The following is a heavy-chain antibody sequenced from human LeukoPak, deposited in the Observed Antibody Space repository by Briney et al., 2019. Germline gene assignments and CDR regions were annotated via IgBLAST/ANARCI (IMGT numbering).Heavy chain of an antibody. D-gene: IGHD5-18*01. V-gene: IGHV3-33*05. Sequence: GRSLRLSCAASGFTLNNYGMHWVRQAPGKGLEWVAAISYDGSDKYYADSVRGRFTISRDSSKNTLYLQMNSLRADDTAVYYCATGRARDTVLVRVTTFDYWGQGTLVTVSS. CDR2: ISYDGSDK. CDR1: GFTLNNYG. CDR3: ATGRARDTVLVRVTTFDY. J-gene: IGHJ4*02.